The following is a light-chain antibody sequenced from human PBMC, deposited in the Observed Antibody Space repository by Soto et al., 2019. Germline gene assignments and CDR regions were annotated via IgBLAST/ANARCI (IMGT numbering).Light chain of an antibody. CDR1: QSVSSN. V-gene: IGKV3-15*01. CDR3: QQYNNWRT. J-gene: IGKJ1*01. CDR2: AAS. Sequence: EIVLTQSPATLSVSPGERATLSCRASQSVSSNLAWYQQKPGQAPRLLIYAASTRATGIPARSSGSGSGTEFTLTISSLQSEDFAVYYCQQYNNWRTFGQGTKV.